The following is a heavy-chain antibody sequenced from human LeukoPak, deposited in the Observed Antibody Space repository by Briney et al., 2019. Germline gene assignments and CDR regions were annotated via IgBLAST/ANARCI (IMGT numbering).Heavy chain of an antibody. Sequence: GGSLRLSCAASGFTFSSYSMNWARQAPGKGLEWVSSISSSSSYIYYAGSVKGRFTISRDNAKNSLYLQMNSLRAEDTAVYYCARGGSPEEDYWGQGTLVTVSS. D-gene: IGHD5-12*01. CDR1: GFTFSSYS. CDR3: ARGGSPEEDY. CDR2: ISSSSSYI. J-gene: IGHJ4*02. V-gene: IGHV3-21*01.